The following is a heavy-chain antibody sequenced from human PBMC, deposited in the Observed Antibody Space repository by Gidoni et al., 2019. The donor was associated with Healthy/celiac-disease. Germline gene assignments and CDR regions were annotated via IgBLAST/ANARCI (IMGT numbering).Heavy chain of an antibody. Sequence: EVQLLESGGGLVQPGGSLRLSGAASGFTFSSYAMSWVRQAPGKGLEWVSAISGSGGSTYYADSVKGRFTISRDNSKNTLYLQMNSLRAEDTSVYYCAKELLPTVVANWFDPWGQGTLVTVSS. CDR3: AKELLPTVVANWFDP. D-gene: IGHD2-15*01. CDR2: ISGSGGST. J-gene: IGHJ5*02. V-gene: IGHV3-23*01. CDR1: GFTFSSYA.